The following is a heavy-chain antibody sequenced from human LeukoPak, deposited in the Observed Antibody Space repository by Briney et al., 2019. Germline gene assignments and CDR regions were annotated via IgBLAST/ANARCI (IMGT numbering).Heavy chain of an antibody. D-gene: IGHD6-6*01. CDR2: IYYSGST. J-gene: IGHJ4*02. CDR1: GGSISSYY. V-gene: IGHV4-59*08. Sequence: KPSETLSLTCTVSGGSISSYYWSWIRQPPGKGLEWIGYIYYSGSTNYNPSLKSRVTISVDTSKNQFSLKLSSVTAADTAVYYCARGRRSSYFDYWGQGTLVTVSS. CDR3: ARGRRSSYFDY.